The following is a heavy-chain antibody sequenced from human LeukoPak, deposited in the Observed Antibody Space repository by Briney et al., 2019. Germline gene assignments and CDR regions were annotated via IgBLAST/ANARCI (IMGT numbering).Heavy chain of an antibody. CDR2: IKQDGSEK. CDR3: ARVDLAAWFDY. Sequence: PGGSLRLSCAASGFTFSSYAMSWVRQAPGKGLEWVANIKQDGSEKYYVDSVKGRFTISRDNAKNSLYLQMNSLRAEDTAVYYCARVDLAAWFDYWGQGTLVTVSS. J-gene: IGHJ4*02. CDR1: GFTFSSYA. V-gene: IGHV3-7*04. D-gene: IGHD6-25*01.